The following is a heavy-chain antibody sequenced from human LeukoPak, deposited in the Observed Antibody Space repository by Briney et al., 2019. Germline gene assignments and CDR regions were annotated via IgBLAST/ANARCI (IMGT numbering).Heavy chain of an antibody. D-gene: IGHD2-21*01. CDR1: GVSSSSSY. Sequence: SETLSLTCTVSGVSSSSSYWSWIRQPPGKGLERIGYIFYTGDSNHNPSFKSRVSISLDTSKDQISLKLSSVTAADTAVYYCARHRFASPLDSWGQGALVTVSS. CDR2: IFYTGDS. CDR3: ARHRFASPLDS. J-gene: IGHJ4*02. V-gene: IGHV4-59*08.